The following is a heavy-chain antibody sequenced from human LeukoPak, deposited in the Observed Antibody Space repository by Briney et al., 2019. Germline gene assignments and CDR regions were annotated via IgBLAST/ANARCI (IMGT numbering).Heavy chain of an antibody. CDR1: GYTFTSYA. J-gene: IGHJ5*02. CDR2: INAGNGNT. V-gene: IGHV1-3*01. D-gene: IGHD2-2*01. CDR3: ARDATLGYCSSTSCYEEDWFDP. Sequence: ASVNVSCMASGYTFTSYAMHWVRQAPGQRLEWMGWINAGNGNTKYSQKFQGRVTITRDTSASTAYMELSSLRSEDTAVYYCARDATLGYCSSTSCYEEDWFDPWGQGTLVTVSS.